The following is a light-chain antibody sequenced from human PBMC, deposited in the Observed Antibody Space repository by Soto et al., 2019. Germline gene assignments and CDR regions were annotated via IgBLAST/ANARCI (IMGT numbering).Light chain of an antibody. V-gene: IGKV3-20*01. J-gene: IGKJ4*02. CDR3: QQYGSSPWR. CDR2: GAS. Sequence: EIVLTQSPGTLSLSPGERATLSCRASQSVSSSYLAWYQQKPGQAPRPLIYGASSRAIGIPDRFSGSGSGTDFTLTISRLELEDFAVYYCQQYGSSPWRFGGGTKVDIK. CDR1: QSVSSSY.